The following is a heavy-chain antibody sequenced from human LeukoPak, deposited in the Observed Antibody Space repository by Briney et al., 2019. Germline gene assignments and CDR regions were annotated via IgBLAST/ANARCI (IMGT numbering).Heavy chain of an antibody. CDR3: ARGYDILTGYYPYYYYGMDV. J-gene: IGHJ6*02. D-gene: IGHD3-9*01. CDR2: ISSSSSYI. CDR1: GFTFSSYS. V-gene: IGHV3-21*01. Sequence: GGSLRLSCAASGFTFSSYSMNWVRQAPGKGPEWVSSISSSSSYIYYADSVKGRFTISRDNAKNSLYLQMNSLRAEDTAVYYCARGYDILTGYYPYYYYGMDVWGQGTTVTVSS.